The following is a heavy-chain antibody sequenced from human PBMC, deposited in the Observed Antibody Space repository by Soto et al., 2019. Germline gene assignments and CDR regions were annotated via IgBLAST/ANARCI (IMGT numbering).Heavy chain of an antibody. CDR1: GGSIIGSY. V-gene: IGHV4-59*01. CDR2: IYYSGST. D-gene: IGHD2-15*01. CDR3: ARETGYCSGGSCGWFDH. Sequence: SETLSLTCTVSGGSIIGSYWSWIRQPPGKGLEWIGYIYYSGSTNYNPSLKSRVTISIDTSNNQFSLKLSSVTAADTAVYYCARETGYCSGGSCGWFDHWGQGTLVTVSS. J-gene: IGHJ5*02.